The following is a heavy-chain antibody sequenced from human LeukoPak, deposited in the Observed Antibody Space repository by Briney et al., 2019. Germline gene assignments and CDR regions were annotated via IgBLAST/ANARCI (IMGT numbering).Heavy chain of an antibody. CDR1: GFTFSSYA. V-gene: IGHV3-64*01. CDR2: ISSDGGST. D-gene: IGHD5-12*01. CDR3: VRGLGLRYPLDY. J-gene: IGHJ4*02. Sequence: PGGSLRLSCAASGFTFSSYAMHWVRQAPGKGLEYVSAISSDGGSTYYANSVKGRLTISRDNSKNTLYLQMGSLRAEDMAVYYCVRGLGLRYPLDYWGQGTLVTVSS.